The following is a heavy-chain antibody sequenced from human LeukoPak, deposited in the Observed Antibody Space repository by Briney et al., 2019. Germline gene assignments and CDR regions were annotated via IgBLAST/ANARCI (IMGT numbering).Heavy chain of an antibody. D-gene: IGHD3-22*01. Sequence: PGTLSLTCTVSGDSINSLDLWSWVRQPPGKGLEWIGEMYLSGTTHSNPSVKSRVTISIDKSKNQFFVNLSSVTAADTAVYYCAGLVGRYSSGLYYYYFDYWGQGTLVTVSS. CDR2: MYLSGTT. CDR3: AGLVGRYSSGLYYYYFDY. V-gene: IGHV4-4*03. CDR1: GDSINSLDL. J-gene: IGHJ4*02.